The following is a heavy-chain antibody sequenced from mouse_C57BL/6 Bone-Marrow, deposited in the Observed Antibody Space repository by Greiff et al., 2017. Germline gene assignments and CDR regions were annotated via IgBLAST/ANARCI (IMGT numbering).Heavy chain of an antibody. CDR3: ARSYYYAMDY. CDR2: ISSGSSTI. V-gene: IGHV5-17*01. CDR1: GFTFSDYG. Sequence: EVKLVESGGGLVKPGGSLKLSCAASGFTFSDYGMHWVRQAPEKGLEWVAYISSGSSTIYYADTVKGRFTISRDNAKNTLFLQVTSLRSEDTAMYYCARSYYYAMDYWGQGTSVTVSS. J-gene: IGHJ4*01.